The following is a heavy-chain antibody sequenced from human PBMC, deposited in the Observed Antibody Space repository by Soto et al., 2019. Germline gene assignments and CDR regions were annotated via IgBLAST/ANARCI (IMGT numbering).Heavy chain of an antibody. D-gene: IGHD2-15*01. CDR3: ARPYCSGGSCYNWFDP. Sequence: GGSLRLSCAASGFSFSSYWMSWVRQAPGKGLQWVANIKQDGSQKYYVDSVKGRFTIYRDNAKNSPYLQMNSLRAEDTAIYYCARPYCSGGSCYNWFDPWGQGTLVTVSS. CDR1: GFSFSSYW. V-gene: IGHV3-7*03. J-gene: IGHJ5*02. CDR2: IKQDGSQK.